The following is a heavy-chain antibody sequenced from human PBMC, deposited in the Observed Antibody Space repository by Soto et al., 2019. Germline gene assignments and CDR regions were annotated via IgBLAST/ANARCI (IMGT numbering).Heavy chain of an antibody. J-gene: IGHJ5*02. D-gene: IGHD2-15*01. CDR3: ARDYEVVTSWFDP. CDR1: GFTFSSYG. CDR2: IWYDGSNK. Sequence: PGGSLRLSCAASGFTFSSYGMHWVRQAPGKGLEWVAVIWYDGSNKYYAGSVKGRFTISRDNSKNTLYLQMNSLRAEDTAVYYCARDYEVVTSWFDPWGQGTLVTVSS. V-gene: IGHV3-33*01.